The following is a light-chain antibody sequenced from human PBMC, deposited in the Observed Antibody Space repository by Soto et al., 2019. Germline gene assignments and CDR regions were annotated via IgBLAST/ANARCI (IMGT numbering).Light chain of an antibody. Sequence: DIQMTQSPSSLSASVGDRVTITCRASQAIYNYLAWYQQKPGKVPTLLISAASTLQSGVPSRFSGSGSGTDFTLTISGLQPEDVATYYCQKFSAVPTFGGGTKVEI. V-gene: IGKV1-27*01. CDR3: QKFSAVPT. CDR1: QAIYNY. J-gene: IGKJ4*01. CDR2: AAS.